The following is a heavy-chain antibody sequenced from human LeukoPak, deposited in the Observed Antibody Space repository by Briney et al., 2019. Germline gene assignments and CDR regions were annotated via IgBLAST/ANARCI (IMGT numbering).Heavy chain of an antibody. J-gene: IGHJ4*02. CDR3: ARGFQSGDSPV. V-gene: IGHV3-7*01. Sequence: GGSLRLSCAASGFTFSTYSLSWLRQAPGKGLEWVAKINKDGSEKGYVDSVKGRFTISRDNAKGSLYLQLNSLRAEDTAVYYCARGFQSGDSPVWGQGTLVTVSS. CDR2: INKDGSEK. D-gene: IGHD2-21*02. CDR1: GFTFSTYS.